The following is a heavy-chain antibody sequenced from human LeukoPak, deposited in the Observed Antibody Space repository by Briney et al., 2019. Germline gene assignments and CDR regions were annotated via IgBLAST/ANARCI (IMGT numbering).Heavy chain of an antibody. Sequence: SVKVSCKASGGTFSSYAISWVRQAPGQGLEWMGRIIPIFGAANYAQKFQGRVTITTDESTSTAYMELSSLRSEDTAVYYCARRGYSGYDKNGGAFDIWGQGTMVTVSS. D-gene: IGHD5-12*01. V-gene: IGHV1-69*05. J-gene: IGHJ3*02. CDR3: ARRGYSGYDKNGGAFDI. CDR2: IIPIFGAA. CDR1: GGTFSSYA.